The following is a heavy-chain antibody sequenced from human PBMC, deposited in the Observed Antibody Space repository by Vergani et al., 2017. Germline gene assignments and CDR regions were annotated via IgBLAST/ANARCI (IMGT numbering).Heavy chain of an antibody. V-gene: IGHV3-21*04. CDR1: GFTFSSYS. CDR2: ISSSSSYI. J-gene: IGHJ5*02. D-gene: IGHD3-3*01. CDR3: AKSLSRFWSGYVWFDP. Sequence: EVQLVESGGGLVKPGGSLRLSCAASGFTFSSYSMNWVRQAPGKGLEWVSSISSSSSYIYYADSVKGRFTISRDNAKNSLYLQMNSLRAEDTALYYCAKSLSRFWSGYVWFDPWGQGTLVTVSS.